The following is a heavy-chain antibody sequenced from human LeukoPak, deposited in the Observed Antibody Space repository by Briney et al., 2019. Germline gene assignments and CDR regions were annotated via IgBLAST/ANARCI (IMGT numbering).Heavy chain of an antibody. CDR2: INHSGST. V-gene: IGHV4-34*01. D-gene: IGHD6-13*01. CDR1: GGSFSGYY. Sequence: SETLSLTCAVYGGSFSGYYWSWIRQPPGKGLEWIGEINHSGSTNYNPSLKSRVTISVDTSKNQFSLKLSSVTAADTAVYYCARSTFSSNWNLWGQGTLVTVSS. J-gene: IGHJ4*02. CDR3: ARSTFSSNWNL.